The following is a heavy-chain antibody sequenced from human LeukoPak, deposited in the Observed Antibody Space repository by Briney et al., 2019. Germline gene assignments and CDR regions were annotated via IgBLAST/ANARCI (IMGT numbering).Heavy chain of an antibody. CDR2: IYYSGST. V-gene: IGHV4-59*01. CDR1: GGSISSYY. CDR3: ARGYSSGWYYYYYGMDV. Sequence: SETLSLACTVSGGSISSYYWSWIRQPPGKGLEWIGYIYYSGSTNYNPSLKSRVTISVDTSKNQFSLKLSSVTAADTAVYYCARGYSSGWYYYYYGMDVWGQGTTVTVSS. D-gene: IGHD6-19*01. J-gene: IGHJ6*02.